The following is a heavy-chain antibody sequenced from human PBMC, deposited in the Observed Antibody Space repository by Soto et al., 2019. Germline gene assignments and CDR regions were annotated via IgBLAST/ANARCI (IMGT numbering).Heavy chain of an antibody. Sequence: PGGSLRLSCAASGFTFSSYWMSWVRQAPGKGLEWVANIKQDGSEKYYVDSVKGRFTISRDNAKNSLYLQMNSLRAEDTAVYYCARESTIVVVPAAMTRADYYYGMDVWGQGTTVTVSS. D-gene: IGHD2-2*01. CDR2: IKQDGSEK. V-gene: IGHV3-7*01. CDR1: GFTFSSYW. J-gene: IGHJ6*02. CDR3: ARESTIVVVPAAMTRADYYYGMDV.